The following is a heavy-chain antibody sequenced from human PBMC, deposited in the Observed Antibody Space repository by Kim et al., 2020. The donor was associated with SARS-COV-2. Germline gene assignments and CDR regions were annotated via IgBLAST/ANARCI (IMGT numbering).Heavy chain of an antibody. D-gene: IGHD5-12*01. Sequence: NHHPSLKSRVTISVDTSKNQFSLKLSSVTAADTAVYYCASKRWLQYYFDYWGQGTLVTVSS. CDR3: ASKRWLQYYFDY. V-gene: IGHV4-34*01. J-gene: IGHJ4*02.